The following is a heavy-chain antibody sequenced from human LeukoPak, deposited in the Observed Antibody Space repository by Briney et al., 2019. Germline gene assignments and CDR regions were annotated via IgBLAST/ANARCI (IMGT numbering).Heavy chain of an antibody. Sequence: PSETLSLTCTVSGGSISTSYWSWIRQSPGKGLEWIGEINHNHGSKYNPSLNSRATISLDTSKNQFSLSLHSMTAADSAVYYCAREDYYFDSWGQGTLVAVSS. CDR2: INHNHGS. CDR1: GGSISTSY. D-gene: IGHD2-15*01. V-gene: IGHV4-34*01. J-gene: IGHJ4*02. CDR3: AREDYYFDS.